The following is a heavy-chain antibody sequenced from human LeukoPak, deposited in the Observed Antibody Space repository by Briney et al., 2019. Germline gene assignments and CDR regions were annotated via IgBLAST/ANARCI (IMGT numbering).Heavy chain of an antibody. J-gene: IGHJ4*02. CDR3: ARGNFGSTTVIDY. CDR1: GGSFSGYY. V-gene: IGHV4-34*01. Sequence: PSETLSLTCAVYGGSFSGYYWSWIRQPPGKGLEWIGEINHSGSTNYNPSLKSRVTISVDTSKNQFSLKLSSVTDADTAVYYCARGNFGSTTVIDYWGQGTLVTVSS. CDR2: INHSGST. D-gene: IGHD6-13*01.